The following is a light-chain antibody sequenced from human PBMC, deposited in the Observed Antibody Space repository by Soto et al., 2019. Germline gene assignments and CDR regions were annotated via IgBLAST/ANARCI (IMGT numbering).Light chain of an antibody. CDR3: QQYNNWPPIT. V-gene: IGKV3-15*01. J-gene: IGKJ5*01. CDR1: QTISSW. Sequence: MTQSPSTLSGSVGDRVTITCRAGQTISSWLAWYQQKPGQAPRLLIYDTSTRATGIPARFSGSGSGTEFTLTISSLQSEDFAVYYCQQYNNWPPITFGQGTRLEIK. CDR2: DTS.